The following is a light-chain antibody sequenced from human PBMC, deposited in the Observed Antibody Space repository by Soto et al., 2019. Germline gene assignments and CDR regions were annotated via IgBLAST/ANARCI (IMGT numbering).Light chain of an antibody. J-gene: IGKJ1*01. CDR3: QLYGSSRWT. CDR2: GAS. Sequence: DIVLTQSPGTLSLSPGERATLSCRASQTVGTTYLAWYQHKPGQAPRLLIYGASTRATGIPDRFSGSRSGTDFTLTISRLEPEDFAVYFCQLYGSSRWTFGQGTKVEFK. CDR1: QTVGTTY. V-gene: IGKV3-20*01.